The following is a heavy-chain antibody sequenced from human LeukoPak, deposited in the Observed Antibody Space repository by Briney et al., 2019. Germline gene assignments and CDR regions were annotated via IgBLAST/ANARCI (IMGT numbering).Heavy chain of an antibody. D-gene: IGHD5-18*01. V-gene: IGHV4-34*01. J-gene: IGHJ6*03. CDR2: INHSGST. CDR3: ARGRKYSYGYSPRYYYCYYYMDV. CDR1: GGSFSGYY. Sequence: SETLSLTCAVYGGSFSGYYWSWIRQPPGKGLEWIGEINHSGSTNHNPSLKSRVTISVDTSKNQFSLKLSSVTAADTAVYYCARGRKYSYGYSPRYYYCYYYMDVWGKGTTVTVSS.